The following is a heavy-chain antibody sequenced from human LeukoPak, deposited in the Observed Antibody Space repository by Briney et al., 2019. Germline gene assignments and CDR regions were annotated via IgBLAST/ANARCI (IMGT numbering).Heavy chain of an antibody. CDR1: GYTFGTHW. CDR2: INPSGDFR. CDR3: ARDFSGKWEQLTGWWLDP. V-gene: IGHV1-46*01. Sequence: EASVKVSCTASGYTFGTHWMHWVRQAPGQGLEWMGIINPSGDFRSYAQKFQGRIIVTRDMSTRTLYMELSDLRPEDTAVYYCARDFSGKWEQLTGWWLDPWGQGTLVIVSS. J-gene: IGHJ5*02. D-gene: IGHD1-26*01.